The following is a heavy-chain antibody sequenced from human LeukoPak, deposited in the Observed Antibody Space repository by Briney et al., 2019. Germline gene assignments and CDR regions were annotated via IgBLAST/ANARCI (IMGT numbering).Heavy chain of an antibody. CDR2: ISSSSSAI. CDR1: GFTFSSYC. CDR3: ARAAVLDF. Sequence: PGGSLRLSCAASGFTFSSYCINWVRQAPGKGLEWVSYISSSSSAINYADSVKGRFTISRDNAKNSLYLQMNSLRDEDTAVYYCARAAVLDFWGQGTLVTVSS. D-gene: IGHD6-6*01. V-gene: IGHV3-48*02. J-gene: IGHJ4*02.